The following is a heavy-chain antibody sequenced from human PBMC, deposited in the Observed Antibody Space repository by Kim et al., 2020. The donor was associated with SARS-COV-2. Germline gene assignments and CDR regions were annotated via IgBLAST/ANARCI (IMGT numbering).Heavy chain of an antibody. V-gene: IGHV3-30*07. CDR3: AREQVATIYRDAFDI. D-gene: IGHD5-12*01. Sequence: DSVKGRFTISRDNSKNTLYLQMNSLRAEDTAVYYCAREQVATIYRDAFDIWGQGTMVTVSS. J-gene: IGHJ3*02.